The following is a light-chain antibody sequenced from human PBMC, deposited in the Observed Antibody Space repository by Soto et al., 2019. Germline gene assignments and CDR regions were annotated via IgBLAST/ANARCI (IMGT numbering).Light chain of an antibody. CDR2: GAV. V-gene: IGKV3-20*01. CDR1: QSVSANY. Sequence: ETVLTHSPGTLALSPGDGATLSGSASQSVSANYLAWYQQKPGQPPRLLIYGAVTRATGIPDRFSGSGSGTDFTLAISRLEPEDFAVYYCQQYGNSPITFGQGTRLEI. J-gene: IGKJ5*01. CDR3: QQYGNSPIT.